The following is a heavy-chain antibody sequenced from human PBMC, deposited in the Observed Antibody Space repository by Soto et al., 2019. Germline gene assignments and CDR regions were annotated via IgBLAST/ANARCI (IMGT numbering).Heavy chain of an antibody. CDR1: GFTFSSYS. J-gene: IGHJ5*02. CDR3: AREYYYDSSAYPGGWFDP. D-gene: IGHD3-22*01. CDR2: ISISSSTI. V-gene: IGHV3-48*02. Sequence: PGGSLRLSCAASGFTFSSYSMNWVRQAPGKGLEWVSYISISSSTIYYADYVKGRFTISRDNAKNSLYLQMNSLRDEDTAVYYCAREYYYDSSAYPGGWFDPWGQGT.